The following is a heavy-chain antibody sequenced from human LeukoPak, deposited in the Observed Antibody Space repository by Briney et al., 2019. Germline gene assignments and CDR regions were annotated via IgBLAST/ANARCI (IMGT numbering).Heavy chain of an antibody. J-gene: IGHJ3*02. CDR3: ARDTAMFSHDAFDI. Sequence: PSETLSLTCTVSGGSISSGSYYWSWIRQPAGKGLEWIGRIYTSGSTNYNPSLKSRVTISVDTSKNQFSLKLSSVTAADTAVYYCARDTAMFSHDAFDIWGQGTMVTVSS. CDR2: IYTSGST. D-gene: IGHD5-18*01. V-gene: IGHV4-61*02. CDR1: GGSISSGSYY.